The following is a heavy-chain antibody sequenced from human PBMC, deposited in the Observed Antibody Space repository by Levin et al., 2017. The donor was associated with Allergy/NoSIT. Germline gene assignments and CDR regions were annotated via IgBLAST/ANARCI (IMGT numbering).Heavy chain of an antibody. CDR3: AKNVYGSGWYPLGNDAFEL. J-gene: IGHJ3*01. CDR2: ISSDGRKK. V-gene: IGHV3-30*18. Sequence: GESLKISCAASGFTFSSYGMHWVRQAPGKGLGWVAVISSDGRKKFYADSVKGRFTISRDNSKNTLDLQMNSLRAEDTAVYYCAKNVYGSGWYPLGNDAFELWGQGTQVSVSS. CDR1: GFTFSSYG. D-gene: IGHD6-19*01.